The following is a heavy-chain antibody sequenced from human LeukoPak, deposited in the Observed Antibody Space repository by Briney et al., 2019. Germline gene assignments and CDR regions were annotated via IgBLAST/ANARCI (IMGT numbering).Heavy chain of an antibody. CDR3: ARVGYDWNGMGV. Sequence: PGGSLRLSCAASGLTLSHYYMTWVRQAPGKGLEWVANINRVGGEIYYVDSVKGRFTISRDNVKNSLYLEMNSLRVEDTAVYYCARVGYDWNGMGVWGQGTTVTVSS. V-gene: IGHV3-7*03. J-gene: IGHJ6*02. D-gene: IGHD1-20*01. CDR2: INRVGGEI. CDR1: GLTLSHYY.